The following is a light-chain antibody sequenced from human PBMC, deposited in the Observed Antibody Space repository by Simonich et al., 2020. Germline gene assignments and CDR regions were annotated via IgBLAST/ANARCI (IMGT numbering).Light chain of an antibody. J-gene: IGLJ3*02. V-gene: IGLV2-14*01. CDR2: NVS. Sequence: QSALTQPASVSGSPGQSITISCTGPSSDVGGYNYVYWYQQHPGKAPKLRIYNVSKRPSGVSTRFSGSKSGNTASLTISGLQAEDEADYYCSSYTSSSTWVFGGGTKLTVL. CDR1: SSDVGGYNY. CDR3: SSYTSSSTWV.